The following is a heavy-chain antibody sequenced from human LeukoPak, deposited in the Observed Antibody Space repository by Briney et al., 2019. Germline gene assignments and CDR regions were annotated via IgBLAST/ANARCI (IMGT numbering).Heavy chain of an antibody. Sequence: SVKVSCKASGGTFSSYAISWVRQAPGQGLEWMGGIIPIFGTANYAQKFQGRVTITTDESTSTAYMELSSLRSEDTAVYYCARSQVTIFGQRSYYFDYRGQGTLVTVSS. D-gene: IGHD3-3*01. V-gene: IGHV1-69*05. J-gene: IGHJ4*02. CDR2: IIPIFGTA. CDR1: GGTFSSYA. CDR3: ARSQVTIFGQRSYYFDY.